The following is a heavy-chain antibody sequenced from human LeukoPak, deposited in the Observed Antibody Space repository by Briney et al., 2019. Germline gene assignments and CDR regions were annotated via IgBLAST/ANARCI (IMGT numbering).Heavy chain of an antibody. Sequence: SQTLSLTCTVSGGSISSGSYYWSWIRQPAGKGPEWIGRIYTSGSTNYNPSLKSRVTISVDTSKNQFSLKLSSVTAADTAVYYCARGTVVTARYFQHWGQGTLVTVSS. D-gene: IGHD2-21*02. CDR2: IYTSGST. CDR1: GGSISSGSYY. V-gene: IGHV4-61*02. CDR3: ARGTVVTARYFQH. J-gene: IGHJ1*01.